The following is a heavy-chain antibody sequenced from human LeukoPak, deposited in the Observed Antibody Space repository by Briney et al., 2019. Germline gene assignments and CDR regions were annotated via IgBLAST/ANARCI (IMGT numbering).Heavy chain of an antibody. CDR3: ARGPHTGVNYYDSSGYYY. CDR1: GGSFSGYY. CDR2: INHSGST. V-gene: IGHV4-34*01. Sequence: KPSETLSLTCAVYGGSFSGYYWSWIRQPPGKGLEWIGEINHSGSTNYNPSLKSRVTISVDTSKNQFSLRLSSVTAADTAVHYCARGPHTGVNYYDSSGYYYWGQGTLVTVSS. D-gene: IGHD3-22*01. J-gene: IGHJ4*02.